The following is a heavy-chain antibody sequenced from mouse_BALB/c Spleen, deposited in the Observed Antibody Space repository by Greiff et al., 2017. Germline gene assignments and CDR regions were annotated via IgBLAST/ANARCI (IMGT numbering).Heavy chain of an antibody. D-gene: IGHD1-3*01. CDR1: GFTFSSYA. J-gene: IGHJ4*01. CDR2: ISSGGSYT. CDR3: ARSQVLYYAMDY. Sequence: EVMLVESGGGLVKPGGSLKLSCAASGFTFSSYAMSWVRQSPEKRLEWVAEISSGGSYTYYPDTVTGRFTISRDNAKNTLYLEMSSLRSEDTAMYYCARSQVLYYAMDYWGQGTSVTVSS. V-gene: IGHV5-9-4*01.